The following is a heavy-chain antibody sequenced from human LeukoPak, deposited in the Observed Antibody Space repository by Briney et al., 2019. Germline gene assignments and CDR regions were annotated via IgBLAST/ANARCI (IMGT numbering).Heavy chain of an antibody. CDR3: ARLRLSGGSFSVGWFDP. D-gene: IGHD1-26*01. J-gene: IGHJ5*02. CDR1: DEVITSNNW. Sequence: PSGTLSLTCTVSDEVITSNNWWSWVCQSPGKGLEWIGEIFHSGTTRYKASLESRVTMLLDKSKNQFSLRLNSVTAADTAVYFCARLRLSGGSFSVGWFDPWGQGIQVTVSS. CDR2: IFHSGTT. V-gene: IGHV4-4*02.